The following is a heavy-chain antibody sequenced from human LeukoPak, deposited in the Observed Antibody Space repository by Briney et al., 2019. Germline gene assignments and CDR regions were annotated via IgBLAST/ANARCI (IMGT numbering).Heavy chain of an antibody. V-gene: IGHV3-23*01. CDR2: ITGSVVST. CDR1: GFTFSSCA. J-gene: IGHJ4*02. CDR3: AKHDYGDFLDY. Sequence: GGSLRLSCAASGFTFSSCAMSWVRQAPGKGLEWASAITGSVVSTYYADSVKSRFTISRDNSKNTLYLQLNSLRAEDTAVYYCAKHDYGDFLDYWGQGTLVTVSS. D-gene: IGHD4-17*01.